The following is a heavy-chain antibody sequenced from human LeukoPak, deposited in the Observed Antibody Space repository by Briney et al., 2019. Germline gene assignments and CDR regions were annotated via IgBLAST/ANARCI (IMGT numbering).Heavy chain of an antibody. J-gene: IGHJ6*02. Sequence: QSGGSLRLSCAASGFTFSSYAMTWVRQAPGKGLEWVSGISGRGGSTYYADSVKGRFTISRDNSKNTLYMQMNSLRAEDTAVYYCAKDRREGGYDHYGMDVWGQGTTVTVSS. CDR3: AKDRREGGYDHYGMDV. CDR2: ISGRGGST. V-gene: IGHV3-23*01. CDR1: GFTFSSYA. D-gene: IGHD3-16*01.